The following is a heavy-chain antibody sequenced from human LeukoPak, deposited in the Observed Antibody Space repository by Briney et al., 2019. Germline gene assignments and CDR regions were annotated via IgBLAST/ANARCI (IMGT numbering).Heavy chain of an antibody. CDR1: GFTFSSNW. J-gene: IGHJ4*02. CDR3: VRDLGGRSGH. V-gene: IGHV3-74*01. D-gene: IGHD1-26*01. Sequence: GGSLRLSCAASGFTFSSNWMHWVRQAPGKGLVWVSRINEDGSTTNYADSVKGRSTIFRDNAKNTLYLQMNSLRAEDTAVYYCVRDLGGRSGHWGQGTLATVSS. CDR2: INEDGSTT.